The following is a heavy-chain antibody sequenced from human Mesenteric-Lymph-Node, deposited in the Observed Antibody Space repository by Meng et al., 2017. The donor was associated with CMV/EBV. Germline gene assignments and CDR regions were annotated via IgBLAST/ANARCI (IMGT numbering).Heavy chain of an antibody. J-gene: IGHJ6*02. D-gene: IGHD3-16*01. CDR3: ARGLGILNKFGEVLNYGMDV. CDR1: GFTFSNFW. Sequence: GSLRLSCAASGFTFSNFWMSWVRQAPGKGLEWIGQLYHSGSTNYNPSLKSRVTISLDKSKNQFSLNLTSVTAADTAVYYCARGLGILNKFGEVLNYGMDVWGQGTPVTVSS. V-gene: IGHV4-4*02. CDR2: LYHSGST.